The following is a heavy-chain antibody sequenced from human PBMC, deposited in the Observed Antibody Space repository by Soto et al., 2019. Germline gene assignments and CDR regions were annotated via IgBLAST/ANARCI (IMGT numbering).Heavy chain of an antibody. V-gene: IGHV1-3*01. CDR3: AREHDFWSGYAFDI. CDR2: INAGNGNT. J-gene: IGHJ3*02. D-gene: IGHD3-3*01. Sequence: QVQLVQSGAEVKQPGASVKVSCKASGYSFTTYSIEWVRQAPGQRLEWMGWINAGNGNTKYSQNLQGRVTITRDTSASTAYMELSSLNSEDTAVYYCAREHDFWSGYAFDIWGQGTMVTVSS. CDR1: GYSFTTYS.